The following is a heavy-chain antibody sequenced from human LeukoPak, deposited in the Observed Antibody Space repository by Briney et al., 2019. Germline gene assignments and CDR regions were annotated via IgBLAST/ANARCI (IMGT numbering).Heavy chain of an antibody. D-gene: IGHD6-6*01. Sequence: GASVKVSCKASGGTFTSYAISWVRQAPGQGLEWMGRIISIFGIANYAQKFQGRVTITADKSTSTAYMELSSLRFEDTAVYYCAGDTGIAARSNWFDTWGEGTLVTVSS. CDR2: IISIFGIA. J-gene: IGHJ5*02. CDR3: AGDTGIAARSNWFDT. V-gene: IGHV1-69*10. CDR1: GGTFTSYA.